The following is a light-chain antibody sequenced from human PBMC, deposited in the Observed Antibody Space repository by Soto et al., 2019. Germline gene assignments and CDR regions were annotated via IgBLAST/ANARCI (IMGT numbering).Light chain of an antibody. CDR2: AAS. J-gene: IGKJ1*01. Sequence: DIQMTQSPSSLSASVGDRVTITCRASQSIRSYLNWYQQKPGKAPKLLIYAASSLQSGVPSRFSGSGSGTDFILTISTLQPEDFATYYCQQSHSIPQTFGQGTKVEIK. CDR3: QQSHSIPQT. CDR1: QSIRSY. V-gene: IGKV1-39*01.